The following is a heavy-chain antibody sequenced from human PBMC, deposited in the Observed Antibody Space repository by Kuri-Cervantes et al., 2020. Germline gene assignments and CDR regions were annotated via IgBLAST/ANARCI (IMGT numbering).Heavy chain of an antibody. J-gene: IGHJ4*02. V-gene: IGHV1-18*01. D-gene: IGHD4/OR15-4a*01. CDR3: ARGEIDYLFDY. Sequence: ASVKVSCKASGYTFTSYGISWVRQAPGRGLEWMGWISAYNGNTNYAQKLQGRVTMTRNTSISTAYMELSSLRSEDTAVYYCARGEIDYLFDYWGQGTLVTVSS. CDR1: GYTFTSYG. CDR2: ISAYNGNT.